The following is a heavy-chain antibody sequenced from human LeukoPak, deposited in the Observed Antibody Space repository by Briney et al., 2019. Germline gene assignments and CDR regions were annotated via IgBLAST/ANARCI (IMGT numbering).Heavy chain of an antibody. D-gene: IGHD3-22*01. CDR1: AFTFRTYW. J-gene: IGHJ4*02. CDR2: ISGSGSNT. V-gene: IGHV3-23*01. CDR3: ARGMSATSGYLELEY. Sequence: GGSLRLSCAASAFTFRTYWMSWVRQSPGKGLEWVSAISGSGSNTYFADSVKGRCTISRDNSLQTLFLHMNSLRAEDTAVYYCARGMSATSGYLELEYWGQGALVTVST.